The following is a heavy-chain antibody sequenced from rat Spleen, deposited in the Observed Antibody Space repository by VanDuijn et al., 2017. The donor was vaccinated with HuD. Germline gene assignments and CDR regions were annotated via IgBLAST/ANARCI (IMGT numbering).Heavy chain of an antibody. D-gene: IGHD1-12*02. CDR3: ARHEILYDGSYYYFDY. V-gene: IGHV5-29*01. J-gene: IGHJ2*01. CDR1: GFTLSDYD. CDR2: ISYDGGST. Sequence: EVQLAESGGGLVQPGRSLKLSCAASGFTLSDYDMAWVRQAPTKGLEWVATISYDGGSTDYRDSVKGRFTISRDNAKSTLYLQMDSLRSEDTATYYCARHEILYDGSYYYFDYWGQGVMVTVSS.